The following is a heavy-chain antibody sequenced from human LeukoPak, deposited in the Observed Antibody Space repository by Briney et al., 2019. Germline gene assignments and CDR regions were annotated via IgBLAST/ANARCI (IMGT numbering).Heavy chain of an antibody. CDR3: ARDDNYGIFVNVDY. J-gene: IGHJ4*02. CDR1: GYTLTELS. Sequence: ASVKVSCKVSGYTLTELSMHWVRQAPGKGLEWMGGFDPEDGETIYAQKFQGRVTLTTDTSTSTAYMELSSLRSDDTAVYYCARDDNYGIFVNVDYWGQGTLVTVSS. V-gene: IGHV1-24*01. CDR2: FDPEDGET. D-gene: IGHD4-11*01.